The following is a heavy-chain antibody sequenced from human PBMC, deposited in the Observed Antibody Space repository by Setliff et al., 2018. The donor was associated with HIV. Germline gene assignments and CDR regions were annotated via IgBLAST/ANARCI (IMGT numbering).Heavy chain of an antibody. V-gene: IGHV4-59*01. CDR2: TYYGGSTDYN. CDR1: GVSIRTYY. Sequence: SETLSLTCTVSGVSIRTYYWSWVRQVPGKGLEWIGDTYYGGSTDYNKYNPSLKGRVTISVDIYRKQLSLSLRSVTAADTAVYYCARDFRYDTSGSLTGYGLDVWGQGTTVTVS. D-gene: IGHD3-22*01. CDR3: ARDFRYDTSGSLTGYGLDV. J-gene: IGHJ6*02.